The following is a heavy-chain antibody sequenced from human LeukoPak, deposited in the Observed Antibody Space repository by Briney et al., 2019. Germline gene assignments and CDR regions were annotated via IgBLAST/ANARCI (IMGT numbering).Heavy chain of an antibody. J-gene: IGHJ4*02. CDR3: ASSSSLASGTPDY. V-gene: IGHV1-69*01. Sequence: GASVKVSCKASGGTFSSYAISWVRQAPGQGLEWMGGIIPIFGTANYAQKFQSRVTITADESTSTAYMELSSLRSEDTAVYYCASSSSLASGTPDYWGQGTLVTVSS. CDR1: GGTFSSYA. D-gene: IGHD3-10*01. CDR2: IIPIFGTA.